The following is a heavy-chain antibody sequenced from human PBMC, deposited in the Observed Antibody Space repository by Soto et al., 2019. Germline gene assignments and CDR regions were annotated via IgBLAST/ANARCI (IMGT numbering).Heavy chain of an antibody. CDR2: ISYDGSNK. D-gene: IGHD2-21*02. Sequence: PGGSLRLSCAASGFTFSSYGMHWVRQAPGKGLEWVAVISYDGSNKYYADSVKGRFTISRDNSKNTLYLQMNSLRAEDTAVYYCAKIYCGGDCYSWYYYYYYGMDVWGQGTKVTVSS. J-gene: IGHJ6*02. V-gene: IGHV3-30*18. CDR1: GFTFSSYG. CDR3: AKIYCGGDCYSWYYYYYYGMDV.